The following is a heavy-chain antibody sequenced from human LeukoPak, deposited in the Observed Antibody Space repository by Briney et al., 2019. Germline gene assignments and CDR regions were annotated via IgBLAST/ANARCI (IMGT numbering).Heavy chain of an antibody. CDR3: ARERGYSYGYGMDV. CDR2: ISGSGGST. V-gene: IGHV3-23*01. Sequence: GGSLRLSCAASGFTFSSYAMSWVRQAPGKGLEWVSAISGSGGSTYYADSVKGRFTISRDNSKNTLYLQMNSLRAEDTAVYYCARERGYSYGYGMDVWGQGTTVTVSS. J-gene: IGHJ6*02. D-gene: IGHD5-18*01. CDR1: GFTFSSYA.